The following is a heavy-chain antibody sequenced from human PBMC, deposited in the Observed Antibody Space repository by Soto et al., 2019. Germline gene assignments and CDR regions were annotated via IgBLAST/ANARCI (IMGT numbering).Heavy chain of an antibody. D-gene: IGHD5-12*01. CDR1: GFTFNTYS. V-gene: IGHV3-48*02. CDR3: ARDVDYSFDS. Sequence: SLRLSCAASGFTFNTYSMNWVRQAPGKGLEWLSYISSGGTTIYYADSVKGRLTISRDNAKNSLYLQMNSLRDEDTAVYYCARDVDYSFDSWGQGTLVTVSS. CDR2: ISSGGTTI. J-gene: IGHJ4*02.